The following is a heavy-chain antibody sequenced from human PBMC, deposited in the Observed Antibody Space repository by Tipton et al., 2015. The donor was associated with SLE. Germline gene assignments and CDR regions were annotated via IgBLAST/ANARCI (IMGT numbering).Heavy chain of an antibody. V-gene: IGHV3-7*01. D-gene: IGHD2-2*02. Sequence: GSLRLSCAASGFMFSSYWMSWVRQAPGKGLEWVANIKQDGSEKYYVDSVKGRFTISRDNAKNSLYLQMNSLRAEDTAVYYCAREAIGGGWFDPWGQGTLVTVSS. J-gene: IGHJ5*02. CDR3: AREAIGGGWFDP. CDR1: GFMFSSYW. CDR2: IKQDGSEK.